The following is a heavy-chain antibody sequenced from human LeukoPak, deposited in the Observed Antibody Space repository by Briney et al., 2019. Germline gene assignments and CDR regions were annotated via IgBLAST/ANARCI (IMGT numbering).Heavy chain of an antibody. CDR2: IRSKAYGWTT. J-gene: IGHJ5*02. CDR1: GFTFGDYA. D-gene: IGHD6-13*01. V-gene: IGHV3-49*03. Sequence: PGGSLRLSCTASGFTFGDYAMSWFRQAPGKGLEWVGFIRSKAYGWTTEYAASMKGRFTISRDDSKSIAYLQMNSLKTEDTAVYYCTREYRIAAAGTFDWFDPWGQGTLVTVSS. CDR3: TREYRIAAAGTFDWFDP.